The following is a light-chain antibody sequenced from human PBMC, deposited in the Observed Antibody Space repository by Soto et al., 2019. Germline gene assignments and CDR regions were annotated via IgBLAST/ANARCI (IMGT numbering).Light chain of an antibody. Sequence: SALTQPASVSGSPGQSITISCTGTSSDIGAYNSVSWYQQHPGKAPKLIIYDVSSRPSGISNRFSGSKSGNTASLTISGLQADDDATYYCSSYTSLTTEVFGGGTKVTVL. CDR2: DVS. V-gene: IGLV2-14*03. CDR3: SSYTSLTTEV. CDR1: SSDIGAYNS. J-gene: IGLJ3*02.